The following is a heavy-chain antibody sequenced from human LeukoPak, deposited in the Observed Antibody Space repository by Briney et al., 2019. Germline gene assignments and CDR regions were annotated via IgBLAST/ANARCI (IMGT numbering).Heavy chain of an antibody. D-gene: IGHD3-3*01. V-gene: IGHV6-1*01. J-gene: IGHJ3*02. CDR3: ARAEMGTTIFGVVIRLDAFDI. CDR1: GDSVSGNSGA. Sequence: SQTLSLTCAISGDSVSGNSGAWNWIRQSPSRGLEWLGRTYYKSRWYKDYAVSVKSRITISPDTSKNQFSLQLNSVTPEDTAVYYCARAEMGTTIFGVVIRLDAFDIWGQGTMVTVSS. CDR2: TYYKSRWYK.